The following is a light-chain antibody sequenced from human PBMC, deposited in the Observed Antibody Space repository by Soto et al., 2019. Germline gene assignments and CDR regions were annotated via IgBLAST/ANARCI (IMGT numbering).Light chain of an antibody. V-gene: IGLV2-11*01. Sequence: QSVLTQPRSVSGSPGQSVTITCTGTSSDVGGYNYVSWYQQHPGKAPKLMIYDVSKRPSGVPDRFSGSKSGNTASLTISGHQADDESDYYGCSYAGSYSSVFGCGTKATGL. CDR2: DVS. J-gene: IGLJ1*01. CDR1: SSDVGGYNY. CDR3: CSYAGSYSSV.